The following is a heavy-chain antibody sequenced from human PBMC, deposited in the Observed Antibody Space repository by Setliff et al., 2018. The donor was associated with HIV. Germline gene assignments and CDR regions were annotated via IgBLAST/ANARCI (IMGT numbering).Heavy chain of an antibody. J-gene: IGHJ4*02. CDR3: ARVYYGDLEY. V-gene: IGHV4-61*09. CDR1: GGSISSGSYY. Sequence: LSLTCTVSGGSISSGSYYWSWIRQPAGKGLEWIGHIYSSGSTNYNPSLKSRVTISADTSKNQFSLNLSSVTAADTAVYFCARVYYGDLEYWGQVTLVTVSS. D-gene: IGHD4-17*01. CDR2: IYSSGST.